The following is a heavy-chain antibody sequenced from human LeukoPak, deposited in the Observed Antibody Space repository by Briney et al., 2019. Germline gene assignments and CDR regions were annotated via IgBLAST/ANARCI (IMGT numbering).Heavy chain of an antibody. CDR2: ISFDGSDK. CDR3: ANSLPAAISLVGPTYFDY. V-gene: IGHV3-30*18. CDR1: GFTFSSYG. D-gene: IGHD2-2*01. Sequence: GESLRLSCAASGFTFSSYGLHWVRQAPGKGLEWVAVISFDGSDKYYADSVKGRFTISRDNSKNTLYLQMNSLRAEDTAVYYCANSLPAAISLVGPTYFDYWGQGTLVTVSS. J-gene: IGHJ4*02.